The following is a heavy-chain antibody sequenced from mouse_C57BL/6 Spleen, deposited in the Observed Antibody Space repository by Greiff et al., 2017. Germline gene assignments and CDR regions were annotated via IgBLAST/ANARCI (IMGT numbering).Heavy chain of an antibody. CDR2: IDPSDSET. V-gene: IGHV1-52*01. J-gene: IGHJ1*03. CDR3: ARTGEYDPRGYFDV. CDR1: GYTFTSYW. Sequence: QVQLQQPGAELVRPGSSVKLSCKASGYTFTSYWMHWVKQRPIQGLEWIGNIDPSDSETHYNQKFKDKATLTVDKSSSTAYMQLSSLTSEDSAVYYCARTGEYDPRGYFDVWGTGTTVTVSS. D-gene: IGHD2-14*01.